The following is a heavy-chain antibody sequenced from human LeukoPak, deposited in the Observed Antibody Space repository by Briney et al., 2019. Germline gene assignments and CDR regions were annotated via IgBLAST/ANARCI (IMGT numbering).Heavy chain of an antibody. CDR1: GFTFSSYS. D-gene: IGHD5-18*01. CDR2: ITSSSTTI. V-gene: IGHV3-48*04. J-gene: IGHJ3*02. CDR3: ARGGFDMDTALVLPFDI. Sequence: GGSLRLSCAASGFTFSSYSMNWVRQAPGKGLEWVSYITSSSTTIYYADSVKGRFTNSRDNAKNSLFLQMNGLGAEDTAVYYCARGGFDMDTALVLPFDIWGQGTMVTVSS.